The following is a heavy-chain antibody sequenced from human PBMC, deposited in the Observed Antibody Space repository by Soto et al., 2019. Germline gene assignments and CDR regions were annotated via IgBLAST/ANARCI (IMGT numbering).Heavy chain of an antibody. V-gene: IGHV1-18*01. CDR1: GYTFTSYG. J-gene: IGHJ6*02. Sequence: GASVKVSCKASGYTFTSYGISWVRQAPGQGLEWMGWISAYNGNTNYAQKLQGRVTMTTDTSTSTAYMELRSLRSDDTAAYYCASPRGPDYGGNRNWSGGRSYYYYYDGMDVWGQGTTVTVSS. D-gene: IGHD4-17*01. CDR2: ISAYNGNT. CDR3: ASPRGPDYGGNRNWSGGRSYYYYYDGMDV.